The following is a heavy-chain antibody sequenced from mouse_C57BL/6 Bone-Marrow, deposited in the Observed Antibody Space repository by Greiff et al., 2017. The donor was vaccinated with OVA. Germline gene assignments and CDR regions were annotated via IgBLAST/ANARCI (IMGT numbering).Heavy chain of an antibody. CDR1: GFTFSDYY. CDR2: INYDGSST. D-gene: IGHD1-1*01. Sequence: EVMLVESEGGLVQPGSSMKLSCTASGFTFSDYYMAWVRQVPEKGLEWVANINYDGSSTYYLDSLKSRFIISRDNAKNILYLQMSSLKSEDTATYYCARESSSYDYWYFDVWGTGTTVTVSS. V-gene: IGHV5-16*01. J-gene: IGHJ1*03. CDR3: ARESSSYDYWYFDV.